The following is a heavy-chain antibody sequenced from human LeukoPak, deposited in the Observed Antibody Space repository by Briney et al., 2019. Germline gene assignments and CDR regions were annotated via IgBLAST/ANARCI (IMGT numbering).Heavy chain of an antibody. D-gene: IGHD1-7*01. CDR2: INPSGGST. CDR1: GYTFTSYY. Sequence: ASVKVSCKASGYTFTSYYMHWVRQAPGQGLEWMGIINPSGGSTRYAQKFQGRVTVTRDTSTSIVYVELSSLRSEDTAVYYCARDRELRTVLIGDGWFDPWGQGTLVTVSS. J-gene: IGHJ5*02. CDR3: ARDRELRTVLIGDGWFDP. V-gene: IGHV1-46*01.